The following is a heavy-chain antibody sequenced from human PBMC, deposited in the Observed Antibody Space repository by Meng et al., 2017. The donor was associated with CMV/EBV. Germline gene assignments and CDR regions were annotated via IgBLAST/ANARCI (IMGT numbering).Heavy chain of an antibody. V-gene: IGHV1-2*02. Sequence: ASVKVSCKASGYTFTGYYMHWVRQAPGQGFEWMGWINPNSGGTNYAQKFHGRVTMTRDTSISTAYMELSRLRPDDTAVYYCARETPQYSSTWYGGSNWFDPWGQGTLVTVSS. CDR1: GYTFTGYY. D-gene: IGHD6-13*01. J-gene: IGHJ5*02. CDR3: ARETPQYSSTWYGGSNWFDP. CDR2: INPNSGGT.